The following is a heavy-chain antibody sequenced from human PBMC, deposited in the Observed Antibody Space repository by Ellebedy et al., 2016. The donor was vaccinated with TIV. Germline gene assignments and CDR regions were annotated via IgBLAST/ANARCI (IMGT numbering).Heavy chain of an antibody. CDR3: ARDSGAFDI. CDR1: GGSFSGNF. J-gene: IGHJ3*02. V-gene: IGHV4-34*01. Sequence: SETLSLTXALSGGSFSGNFCTWIRQLPGKGLEWIGDINHSGSTTYNPTLKGRVTISVDTSTNQFSLKLSSVAAADTAVYYWARDSGAFDIWGQGTMVTVSS. D-gene: IGHD3-10*01. CDR2: INHSGST.